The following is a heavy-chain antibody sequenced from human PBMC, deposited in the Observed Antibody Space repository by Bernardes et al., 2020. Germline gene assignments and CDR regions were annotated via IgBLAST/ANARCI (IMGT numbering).Heavy chain of an antibody. CDR1: GGSISSGDFY. J-gene: IGHJ4*02. V-gene: IGHV4-31*03. CDR2: IYYSGST. CDR3: ARGPVAVSRNFDY. D-gene: IGHD6-19*01. Sequence: SETLSLTCTVSGGSISSGDFYWSWIRQHPGKGLEWIGYIYYSGSTYYNPSLKSRITISVDTSKNQFSLKLSSVTAADTSVYFCARGPVAVSRNFDYWGQGTLVTVSS.